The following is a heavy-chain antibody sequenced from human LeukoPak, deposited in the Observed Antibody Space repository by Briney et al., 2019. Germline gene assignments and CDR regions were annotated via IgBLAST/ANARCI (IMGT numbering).Heavy chain of an antibody. CDR1: GGTFISYT. CDR2: IIPIFGTA. CDR3: ARDNVICSSTSCYQDYYYYYMDV. J-gene: IGHJ6*03. D-gene: IGHD2-2*01. Sequence: SVKVSCKASGGTFISYTISWVRQAPGQGLEWMGGIIPIFGTANYAQKFQGRVTITADESTSTAYMELSSPRSEDTAVYYCARDNVICSSTSCYQDYYYYYMDVWGKGTTVTVSS. V-gene: IGHV1-69*13.